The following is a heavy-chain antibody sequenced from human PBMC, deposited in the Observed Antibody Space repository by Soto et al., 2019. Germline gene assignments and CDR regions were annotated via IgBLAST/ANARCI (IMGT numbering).Heavy chain of an antibody. V-gene: IGHV1-18*01. J-gene: IGHJ4*02. Sequence: QVQLVQSGAEVKKTGASVKVSCKASGYTFTSYGISWVRQAPGQGLEWMGWISAYNGNTNYAQKLQGRVTMTTDTSTSTAYMELRSLRSDDTAVYYCARHIPDIVATIAAFFDYWGQGTLVTVSS. CDR2: ISAYNGNT. CDR3: ARHIPDIVATIAAFFDY. D-gene: IGHD5-12*01. CDR1: GYTFTSYG.